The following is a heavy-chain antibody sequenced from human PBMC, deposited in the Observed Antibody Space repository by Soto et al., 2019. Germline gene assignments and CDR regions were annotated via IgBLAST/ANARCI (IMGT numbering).Heavy chain of an antibody. Sequence: QVQLVESGGGVVQPGRSLRLSCVASGFSFRTYAMQWVRQAPGKGREWVAVVSYDGGTRFYADSVRGLFTISRDNSKSTLYLDIHRRTIEDTAVYYWAREEYKYDHGALDFWGRGALVAVSS. CDR1: GFSFRTYA. D-gene: IGHD3-16*01. CDR2: VSYDGGTR. J-gene: IGHJ4*02. V-gene: IGHV3-30-3*01. CDR3: AREEYKYDHGALDF.